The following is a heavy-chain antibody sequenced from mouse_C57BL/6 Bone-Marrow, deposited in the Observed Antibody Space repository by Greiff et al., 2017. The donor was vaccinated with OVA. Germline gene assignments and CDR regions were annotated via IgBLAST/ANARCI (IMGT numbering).Heavy chain of an antibody. CDR3: ARIAPYCYGSSYWYFDV. CDR1: GFSLSTFGMG. V-gene: IGHV8-8*01. CDR2: IWWDDDK. J-gene: IGHJ1*03. D-gene: IGHD1-1*01. Sequence: QVTLKESGPGILQPSQTLSLTCSFSGFSLSTFGMGVGWIRQPSGKGLEWLAHIWWDDDKYYNPALKSRLTISKDTSKNQVFLKIANVDTEDTATYYCARIAPYCYGSSYWYFDVWGTGTTVTVSA.